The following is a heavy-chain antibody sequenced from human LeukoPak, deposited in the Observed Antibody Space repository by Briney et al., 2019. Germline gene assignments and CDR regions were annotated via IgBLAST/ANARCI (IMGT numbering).Heavy chain of an antibody. D-gene: IGHD3-10*01. J-gene: IGHJ4*02. CDR2: ISNDGSTE. V-gene: IGHV3-30*18. Sequence: PGRTLRLSCAASEFTFRNYGMHWVRQAPGKGLEWVAVISNDGSTEYYEDSVKGRFTISRDNSKNTLYLQMNSLRTQDTAVYYCAKSTSSSIWFGLIDYWGQGTLVTVSS. CDR1: EFTFRNYG. CDR3: AKSTSSSIWFGLIDY.